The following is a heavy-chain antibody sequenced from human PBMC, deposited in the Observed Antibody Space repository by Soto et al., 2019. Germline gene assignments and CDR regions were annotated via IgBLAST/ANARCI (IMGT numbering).Heavy chain of an antibody. D-gene: IGHD6-13*01. CDR3: ARAKAPLYSSSWYWFDP. J-gene: IGHJ5*02. Sequence: QVQLQESGPGLVKPSETLSLTCTVSGGSISSYYWSWIRQPPGKGLEWIGYIYYSGSTNYNPSLKSRVTISVDTSKNQFSLKLSSVTAADTAVYYCARAKAPLYSSSWYWFDPGGQGTLVTVSS. V-gene: IGHV4-59*08. CDR2: IYYSGST. CDR1: GGSISSYY.